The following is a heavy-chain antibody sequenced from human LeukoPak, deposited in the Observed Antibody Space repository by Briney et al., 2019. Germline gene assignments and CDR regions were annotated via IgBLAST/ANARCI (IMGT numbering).Heavy chain of an antibody. CDR3: AAPQSYYDFWNGYFQEGAFDI. CDR2: IVVGSGNT. J-gene: IGHJ3*02. V-gene: IGHV1-58*01. Sequence: ASVKVSCKASGFTFTSSAVQWVRQARGQRLEWIGWIVVGSGNTNYAQKFQERVTITRDMSTSTAYMELSSLRSEDTAVYYCAAPQSYYDFWNGYFQEGAFDIWGQGTMVTVSS. D-gene: IGHD3-3*01. CDR1: GFTFTSSA.